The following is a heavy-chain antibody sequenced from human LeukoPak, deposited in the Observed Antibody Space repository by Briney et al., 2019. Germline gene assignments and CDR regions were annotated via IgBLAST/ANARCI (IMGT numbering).Heavy chain of an antibody. V-gene: IGHV5-51*01. D-gene: IGHD3-3*01. CDR3: ARLATSHNYDFWSGYYSPRYYCGMDV. Sequence: GESLKISCKGSGYSFTSYWIGWVRQMPGKGLEWMGIIYPGDSDTRYSPSFQGQVTISADKSISTAYLQWSSLKASDTAMYYCARLATSHNYDFWSGYYSPRYYCGMDVWGQGTTVTVSS. CDR1: GYSFTSYW. J-gene: IGHJ6*02. CDR2: IYPGDSDT.